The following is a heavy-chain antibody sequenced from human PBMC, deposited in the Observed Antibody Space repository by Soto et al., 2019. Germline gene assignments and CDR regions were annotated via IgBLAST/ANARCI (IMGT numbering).Heavy chain of an antibody. CDR1: GYTFTSYD. CDR2: MNPNSANT. CDR3: ALEGVRGRDV. Sequence: QVQLVQSGAEVKKPGASVKVSCKASGYTFTSYDINWVRQATGQGLELMGWMNPNSANTGYAQKFQGRVTLNRNTSIGTAYMELSSLKSEDTAVYYCALEGVRGRDVWGQGTTVTVSS. V-gene: IGHV1-8*01. D-gene: IGHD3-16*01. J-gene: IGHJ6*02.